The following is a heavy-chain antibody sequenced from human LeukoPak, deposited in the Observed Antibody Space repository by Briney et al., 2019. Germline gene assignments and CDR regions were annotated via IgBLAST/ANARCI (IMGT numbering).Heavy chain of an antibody. V-gene: IGHV4-39*01. CDR3: ATTLVGATYWGPLAYYFDY. D-gene: IGHD1-26*01. CDR2: IYYSGST. J-gene: IGHJ4*02. Sequence: PSETLSLTCTVSGGSISSSSYYWGWIRQPPGKGLEWIGSIYYSGSTYYNPSLKSRVTISVDTSKNQFSLKLSSVTAADTAVYYCATTLVGATYWGPLAYYFDYWGQGTLVTVSS. CDR1: GGSISSSSYY.